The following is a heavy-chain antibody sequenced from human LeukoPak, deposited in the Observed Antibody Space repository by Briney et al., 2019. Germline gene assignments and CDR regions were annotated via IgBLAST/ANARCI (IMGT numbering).Heavy chain of an antibody. V-gene: IGHV4-34*01. D-gene: IGHD3-22*01. CDR3: ARSKAGGYFPFDY. J-gene: IGHJ4*02. CDR1: GGSFSSDNYY. Sequence: SETPSLTCAVSGGSFSSDNYYWSWIRQPPGKGLEWIGEINHSGSTNYNPSLKSRVTISVDTSKNQFSLKLSSVTAADTAVYYCARSKAGGYFPFDYWGQGTLVTVSS. CDR2: INHSGST.